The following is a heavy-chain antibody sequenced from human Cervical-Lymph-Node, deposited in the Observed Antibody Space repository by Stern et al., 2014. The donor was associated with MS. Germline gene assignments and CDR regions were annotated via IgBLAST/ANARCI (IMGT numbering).Heavy chain of an antibody. V-gene: IGHV1-46*03. CDR2: INPSGGTT. CDR1: GYTFTSYY. D-gene: IGHD2-15*01. CDR3: AREKRDCSGGSCYSRDDY. Sequence: QDQLVQSGAEVKKPGASVKVSCKASGYTFTSYYMHWVRQAPGQGLEWMGIINPSGGTTNHAQKFQGRVTMTRDTSTSTVYMELGSLRSEDTAVYYCAREKRDCSGGSCYSRDDYWGQGTLVTVSS. J-gene: IGHJ4*02.